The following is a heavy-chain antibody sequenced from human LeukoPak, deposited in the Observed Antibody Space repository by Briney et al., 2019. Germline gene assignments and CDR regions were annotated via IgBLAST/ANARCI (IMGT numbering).Heavy chain of an antibody. D-gene: IGHD3-10*01. CDR2: IIPIFGTA. Sequence: SVKVSCKASGGTFSSYAISWVRQAPGQGLEWMGGIIPIFGTANYAQKFQDRVTITADESTSTAYMELSSLRSEDTAVYYCARDLGRYYGSGDAFDIWGQGTMVTVSS. CDR3: ARDLGRYYGSGDAFDI. CDR1: GGTFSSYA. V-gene: IGHV1-69*13. J-gene: IGHJ3*02.